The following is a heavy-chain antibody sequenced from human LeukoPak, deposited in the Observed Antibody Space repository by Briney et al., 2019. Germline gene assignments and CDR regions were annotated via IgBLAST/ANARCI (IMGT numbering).Heavy chain of an antibody. J-gene: IGHJ4*02. Sequence: PGGSLRLSCAVSGLTFSNHGFHWVRQPSGEGLEWVAVIWYDGSKKYYADSVKGRFTISRDDSKSTLYLQMNSLRVEDTAIYYYARDPATVTSYFDYWGQGTLVTVSS. CDR3: ARDPATVTSYFDY. CDR1: GLTFSNHG. CDR2: IWYDGSKK. V-gene: IGHV3-33*01. D-gene: IGHD4-17*01.